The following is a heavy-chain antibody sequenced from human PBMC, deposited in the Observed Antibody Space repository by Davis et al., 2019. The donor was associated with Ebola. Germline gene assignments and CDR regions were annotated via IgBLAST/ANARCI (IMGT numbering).Heavy chain of an antibody. CDR2: INHGGST. CDR3: ARQGWSGYSLRHWLDP. V-gene: IGHV4-34*01. Sequence: MPSETLSLTCAVYAGSFTTYYWSWIRQPPGKGLEWIGEINHGGSTNYNPSLRSRVTMSVDTSKNQFSLKLRSVTAADTAVYYCARQGWSGYSLRHWLDPWGRGTLVTVSS. D-gene: IGHD3-3*01. CDR1: AGSFTTYY. J-gene: IGHJ5*02.